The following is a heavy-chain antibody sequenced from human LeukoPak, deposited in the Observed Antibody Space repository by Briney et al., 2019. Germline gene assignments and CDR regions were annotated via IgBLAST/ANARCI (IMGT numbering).Heavy chain of an antibody. J-gene: IGHJ4*02. CDR2: ISSSSSYI. CDR3: ARDSYPYYDSSFFDY. V-gene: IGHV3-21*01. D-gene: IGHD3-22*01. Sequence: GGSLRHSCAASGFTFSIHSMNWVRQAPGKGLEWVPSISSSSSYIYYPHSVKGRFTISRDNAKNSLYLQMNSLRAEDTAVYYCARDSYPYYDSSFFDYWGQGTLVTVSS. CDR1: GFTFSIHS.